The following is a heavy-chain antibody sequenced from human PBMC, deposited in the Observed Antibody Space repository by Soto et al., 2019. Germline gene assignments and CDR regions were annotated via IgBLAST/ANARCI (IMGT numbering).Heavy chain of an antibody. D-gene: IGHD6-19*01. Sequence: ASVKVSCKASGDTFTSYGISWVRQAPGQGLEWMGWISAYNGNTNYAQKLQGRVTMTTDTSTSTAYMELRSLRSDDTAVYYCARVRFGSGWYTFAYWGQGTLGTVAS. J-gene: IGHJ4*02. V-gene: IGHV1-18*04. CDR2: ISAYNGNT. CDR1: GDTFTSYG. CDR3: ARVRFGSGWYTFAY.